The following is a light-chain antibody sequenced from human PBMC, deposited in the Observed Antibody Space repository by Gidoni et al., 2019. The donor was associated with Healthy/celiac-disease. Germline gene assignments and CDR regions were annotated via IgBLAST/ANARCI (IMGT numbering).Light chain of an antibody. CDR3: QQYDNLPLT. J-gene: IGKJ4*01. Sequence: DIQMTQSPSSLSASVGDRVTIHCQASQDISNYLNWYQQKPGKAPKLLIYEASNLETGVPSRFSGSGSGTDFTFTISSLQPEDIATYYCQQYDNLPLTFGGGTKVEIK. CDR1: QDISNY. V-gene: IGKV1-33*01. CDR2: EAS.